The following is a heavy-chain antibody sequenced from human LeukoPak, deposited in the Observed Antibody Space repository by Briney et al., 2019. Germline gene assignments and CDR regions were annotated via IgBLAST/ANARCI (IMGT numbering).Heavy chain of an antibody. CDR2: INHSGGT. V-gene: IGHV4-34*01. D-gene: IGHD3-16*01. J-gene: IGHJ6*03. Sequence: SETLSLTCAVYGGSFSGYYWSWIRQPPGKGLEWIVEINHSGGTKYNPSLKSRVTISVDTSKNQFSLKLSSVTAADTAMYYCARVKDPGGYYYYYYMDVWGKGTTVTVSS. CDR3: ARVKDPGGYYYYYYMDV. CDR1: GGSFSGYY.